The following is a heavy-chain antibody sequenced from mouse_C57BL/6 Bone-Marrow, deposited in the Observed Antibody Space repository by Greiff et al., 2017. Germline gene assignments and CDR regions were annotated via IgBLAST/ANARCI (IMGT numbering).Heavy chain of an antibody. V-gene: IGHV5-17*01. CDR3: ARLGRYGY. Sequence: EVKVEESGGGLVKPGGSLKLSCAASGFTFSDYGMHWVRQAPEKGLEWVAYISSGSSTIYYADTVKGRFTISRDNAKNTLFLQMTSLRSEDTAMYYCARLGRYGYWGQGTTLTVSS. CDR1: GFTFSDYG. J-gene: IGHJ2*01. CDR2: ISSGSSTI. D-gene: IGHD4-1*01.